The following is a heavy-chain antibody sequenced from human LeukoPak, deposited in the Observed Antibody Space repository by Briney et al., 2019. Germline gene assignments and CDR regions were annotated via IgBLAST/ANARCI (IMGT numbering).Heavy chain of an antibody. CDR1: GFTFSSYA. Sequence: PGGSLRLSCAASGFTFSSYAMNWVRQAPGKGLEWVSTISGSGGRTYYADSVKGRFTISRDNSKNTLYLQMKSLRADDTALYYCAKDSPVLLGYYYMDVWGKGTTVTVSS. CDR2: ISGSGGRT. V-gene: IGHV3-23*01. CDR3: AKDSPVLLGYYYMDV. J-gene: IGHJ6*03. D-gene: IGHD3-10*01.